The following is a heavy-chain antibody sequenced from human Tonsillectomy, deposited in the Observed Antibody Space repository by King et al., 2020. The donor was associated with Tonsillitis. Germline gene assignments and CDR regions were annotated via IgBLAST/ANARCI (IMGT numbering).Heavy chain of an antibody. Sequence: VQLVQSGGGVVQPGRSLRLSCAASGFTFSSYDMHWVRQAPGKGLEWVAVISYDGSDKYYADSVKGRFTISRDSSKNTLYLQMNSLRAEDTALYYCAKDLYYYDSSGYLDYWGRGTLVTVSS. CDR1: GFTFSSYD. CDR3: AKDLYYYDSSGYLDY. CDR2: ISYDGSDK. D-gene: IGHD3-22*01. V-gene: IGHV3-30*18. J-gene: IGHJ4*02.